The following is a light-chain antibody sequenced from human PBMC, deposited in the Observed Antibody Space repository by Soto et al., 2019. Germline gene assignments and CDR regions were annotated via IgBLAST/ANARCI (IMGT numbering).Light chain of an antibody. CDR2: AAS. CDR3: QQSYSLPLS. Sequence: DLQVTQSPSSLSASLGDRVTITCRASESISTYLNWYQQKPGKVPKLLIYAASTLQSGVPSKFSCSGSGTDFTLTISSLQLEDSATYYCQQSYSLPLSFAGGTKVEIK. V-gene: IGKV1-39*01. J-gene: IGKJ4*01. CDR1: ESISTY.